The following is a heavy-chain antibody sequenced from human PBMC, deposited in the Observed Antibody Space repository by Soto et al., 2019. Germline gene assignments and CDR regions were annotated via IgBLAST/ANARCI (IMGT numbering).Heavy chain of an antibody. V-gene: IGHV3-23*01. J-gene: IGHJ6*02. CDR3: AKVLRYCTNGVCYTDYCMDV. CDR2: ISGSGGST. Sequence: GGSLRLSCAASGFTFSSYAMSWVRQAPGKGLEWVSAISGSGGSTYYADSVKGRFTISRDNSKNTLYLQMNSLRAEDTAVYYCAKVLRYCTNGVCYTDYCMDVWGQGTTGTV. D-gene: IGHD2-8*01. CDR1: GFTFSSYA.